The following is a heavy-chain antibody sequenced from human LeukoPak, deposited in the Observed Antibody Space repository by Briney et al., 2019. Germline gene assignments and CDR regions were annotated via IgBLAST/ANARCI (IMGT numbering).Heavy chain of an antibody. V-gene: IGHV6-1*01. CDR1: GDSVSSNSVT. Sequence: SQTLSPTCAISGDSVSSNSVTWNWIRQSPSRGLEWLGRTYYRSTWYNDFAVSVRGRITVNPDTSKNQFSLHLNSVTPEDTAVYYCARRLTQYDCFDPWGQGILVTVSS. CDR3: ARRLTQYDCFDP. CDR2: TYYRSTWYN. J-gene: IGHJ5*02. D-gene: IGHD2-2*01.